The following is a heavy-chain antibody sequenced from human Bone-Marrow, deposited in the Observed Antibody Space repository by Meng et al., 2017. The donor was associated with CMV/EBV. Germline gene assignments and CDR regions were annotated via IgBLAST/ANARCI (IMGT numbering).Heavy chain of an antibody. D-gene: IGHD6-13*01. CDR1: GYLFTSYG. CDR3: DRTGEAAADYAVYNWFDP. V-gene: IGHV1-18*01. Sequence: ASVKVSCKASGYLFTSYGISGVRQAPGQGLEWMGLISAYSGNTNYAQKLQGRVTMTTDTSTSTAYMELRSMRSDDTAVYYCDRTGEAAADYAVYNWFDPWGQGTLVTVSS. J-gene: IGHJ5*02. CDR2: ISAYSGNT.